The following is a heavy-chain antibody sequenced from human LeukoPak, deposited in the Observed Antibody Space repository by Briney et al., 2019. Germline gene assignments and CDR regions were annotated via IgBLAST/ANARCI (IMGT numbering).Heavy chain of an antibody. CDR3: AKDYY. J-gene: IGHJ4*02. CDR2: ISGSGATT. CDR1: GFTFSSYA. Sequence: PGGSLRLSCAASGFTFSSYAMSWVRQAPGKGLEWVSAISGSGATTYYTDSAKGRFTISRDNSKITLYLQMDSLRAEDTAMYYCAKDYYWGQGTLVTVSS. V-gene: IGHV3-23*01.